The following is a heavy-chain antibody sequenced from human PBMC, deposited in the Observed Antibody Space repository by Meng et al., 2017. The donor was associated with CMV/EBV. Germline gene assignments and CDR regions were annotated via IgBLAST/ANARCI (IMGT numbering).Heavy chain of an antibody. CDR2: MKSKSDGGIT. J-gene: IGHJ5*02. CDR3: TTDRSSWYGNWFDP. V-gene: IGHV3-15*07. Sequence: SVFTSSNAWMICFRPAAGKGLEWVGGMKSKSDGGITDYAAPVKGRFTISSHDSKSTLYLQITILQPDNTAVYYGTTDRSSWYGNWFDPWGQGTLVTVSS. CDR1: VFTSSNAW. D-gene: IGHD6-13*01.